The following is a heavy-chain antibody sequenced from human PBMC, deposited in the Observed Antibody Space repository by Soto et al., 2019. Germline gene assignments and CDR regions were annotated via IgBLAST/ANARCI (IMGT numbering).Heavy chain of an antibody. V-gene: IGHV4-61*05. D-gene: IGHD3-16*01. CDR2: IYYSGST. CDR3: AKPGDEKYNWFDP. CDR1: GGSISSSDYY. Sequence: SETLSLTCTVSGGSISSSDYYWGWIRQPPGKGLEWIGYIYYSGSTNYNPSLKSRVTISVDTSKNQFSLKLSSVTAADTAVYYCAKPGDEKYNWFDPWGRGTLVTVSS. J-gene: IGHJ5*02.